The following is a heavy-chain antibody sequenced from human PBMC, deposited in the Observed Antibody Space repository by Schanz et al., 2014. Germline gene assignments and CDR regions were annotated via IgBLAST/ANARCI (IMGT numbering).Heavy chain of an antibody. D-gene: IGHD1-26*01. CDR1: GYTFTDYY. V-gene: IGHV1-46*01. Sequence: QVQLVQSGAEVKEPGASVKLSCKSSGYTFTDYYMQWVRQAPGQGLEWLGTIFLNDGGTHSAEKFQGRIIMTRDTSTSTVYLDLSSLRSEDMAVYYCARERPRKGDFDYWGQGTLVTVSS. CDR3: ARERPRKGDFDY. J-gene: IGHJ4*02. CDR2: IFLNDGGT.